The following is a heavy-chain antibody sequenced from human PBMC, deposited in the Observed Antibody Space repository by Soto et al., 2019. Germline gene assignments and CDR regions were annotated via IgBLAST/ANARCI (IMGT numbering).Heavy chain of an antibody. V-gene: IGHV3-23*01. D-gene: IGHD3-22*01. CDR2: ISGSGGST. CDR3: AKSGGVPTAITMIVVVPRSPFDY. J-gene: IGHJ4*02. CDR1: GFTFSSYA. Sequence: GGSLRLSCAASGFTFSSYAMSWVRQAPGKGLEWVSAISGSGGSTYYADSVKGRFTISRDNSKNTLYLQMNSLRAEDTAVYYCAKSGGVPTAITMIVVVPRSPFDYWGQGTLVTVSS.